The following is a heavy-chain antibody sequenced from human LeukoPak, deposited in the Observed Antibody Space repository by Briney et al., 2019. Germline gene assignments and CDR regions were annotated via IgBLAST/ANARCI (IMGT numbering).Heavy chain of an antibody. J-gene: IGHJ5*02. CDR2: ISGSGGST. Sequence: PGGSLRLSCAASGFAFSSYAMSWVRQAPGKGLEWVSAISGSGGSTYYADSVKGRFTISRDNSKNTLYLQMNSLRAEDTAVYYCAKFEGLAAAGSPNWFDPWGQGTLVTVSS. CDR1: GFAFSSYA. V-gene: IGHV3-23*01. D-gene: IGHD6-13*01. CDR3: AKFEGLAAAGSPNWFDP.